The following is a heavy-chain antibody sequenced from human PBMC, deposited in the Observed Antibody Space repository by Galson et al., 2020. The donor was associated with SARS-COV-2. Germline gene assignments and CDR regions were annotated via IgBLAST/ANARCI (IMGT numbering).Heavy chain of an antibody. CDR1: GFTFSSYA. CDR3: ARALGLVIIPIDY. CDR2: ISYDGSNK. J-gene: IGHJ4*02. V-gene: IGHV3-30*04. D-gene: IGHD3-3*01. Sequence: GESLNISCAASGFTFSSYAMHWVRQAPGKGLEWVAVISYDGSNKYYADSVKGRFTISRDNSKNTLYLQMNSLRAEDTAVYYCARALGLVIIPIDYWGQGTLVTVSS.